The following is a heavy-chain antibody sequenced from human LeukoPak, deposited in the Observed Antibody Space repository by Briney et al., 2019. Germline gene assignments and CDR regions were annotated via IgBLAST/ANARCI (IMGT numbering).Heavy chain of an antibody. V-gene: IGHV3-11*01. CDR1: GFTFSDYH. Sequence: GGSLRLSCAASGFTFSDYHMSWIRQAPGKGLEWVSHITGSGYTMSYADSVRGRFTISRGNAKNSLFLHVNSLRAEDTAVYYCAREGRPGAFDPWGQGTLVTVSS. CDR3: AREGRPGAFDP. CDR2: ITGSGYTM. J-gene: IGHJ5*02. D-gene: IGHD3-10*01.